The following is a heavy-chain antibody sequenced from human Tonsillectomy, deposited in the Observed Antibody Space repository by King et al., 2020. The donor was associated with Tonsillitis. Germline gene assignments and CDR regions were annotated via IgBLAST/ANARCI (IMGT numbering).Heavy chain of an antibody. CDR3: ARERFEGQLLNNACDY. Sequence: VQLQQWGAGLLKPSETLSLTCGVYGGSFSGDYWSWVRQPPGKRLEWIGEITHSGSTNYNPSLKSRVTISVDTSKNQFSLKLTSVTAADTAVYFCARERFEGQLLNNACDYWGQGTLVTVAS. CDR1: GGSFSGDY. CDR2: ITHSGST. D-gene: IGHD6-6*01. J-gene: IGHJ4*02. V-gene: IGHV4-34*01.